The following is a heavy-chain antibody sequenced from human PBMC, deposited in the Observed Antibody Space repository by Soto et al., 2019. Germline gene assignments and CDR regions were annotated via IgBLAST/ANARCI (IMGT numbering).Heavy chain of an antibody. CDR1: GFRFSDYS. Sequence: VESWGGLVYPGGSSRLSCVATGFRFSDYSMNWVRHPPGKGLQWILYISSNSDTTYYADSVKGRLTVSRDNAKNALFLQMNSLRDDDTATYYCARLPKGSLVTAWGQGARVTVAS. CDR2: ISSNSDTT. D-gene: IGHD2-21*02. V-gene: IGHV3-48*02. CDR3: ARLPKGSLVTA. J-gene: IGHJ4*02.